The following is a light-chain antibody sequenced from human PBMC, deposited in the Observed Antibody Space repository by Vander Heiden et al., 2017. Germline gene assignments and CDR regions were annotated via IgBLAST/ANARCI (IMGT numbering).Light chain of an antibody. CDR2: GIN. CDR1: GSNIGAGYD. Sequence: QSVPTQPPSVYAAPGQRVTISCTGNGSNIGAGYDVQWYQQFPGTAPKLLIFGINHRPSGVPDRFSASKSGTSASLAITGLQAEDEADYYCQSYDSSLSGVVFGGGTKLTVL. V-gene: IGLV1-40*01. CDR3: QSYDSSLSGVV. J-gene: IGLJ2*01.